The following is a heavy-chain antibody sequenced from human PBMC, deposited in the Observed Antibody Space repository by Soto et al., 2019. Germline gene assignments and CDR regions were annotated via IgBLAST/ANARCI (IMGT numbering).Heavy chain of an antibody. D-gene: IGHD6-19*01. J-gene: IGHJ4*02. CDR2: IWYDGSNK. CDR3: ARDQDSGWADY. CDR1: GFNFNTYG. Sequence: PGGSLRLACAASGFNFNTYGMHWVRQAPGKGLEWVALIWYDGSNKYYADSVKGRFTISRDSSENTLYLQMNSLRVEDTAVYYCARDQDSGWADYWGQGNLVTISS. V-gene: IGHV3-33*01.